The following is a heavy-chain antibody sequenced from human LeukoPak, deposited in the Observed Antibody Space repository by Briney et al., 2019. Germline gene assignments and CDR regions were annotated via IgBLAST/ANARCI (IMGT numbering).Heavy chain of an antibody. CDR1: GGTFSSYA. D-gene: IGHD6-13*01. CDR3: ASSTRSLVPYNFDY. J-gene: IGHJ4*02. Sequence: GASVKVSCKASGGTFSSYAISWVRQAPGQGLEWMGGIIPIFGTANYAQKFQGRVTITADESTSTAYMELSSLRSEDTAVYYCASSTRSLVPYNFDYWGQGTLVTVSS. CDR2: IIPIFGTA. V-gene: IGHV1-69*13.